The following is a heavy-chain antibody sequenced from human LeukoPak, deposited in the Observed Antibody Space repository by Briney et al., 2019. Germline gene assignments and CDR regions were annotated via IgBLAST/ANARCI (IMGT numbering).Heavy chain of an antibody. D-gene: IGHD2/OR15-2a*01. CDR1: VFTSTMHG. Sequence: PRGSLRLSCAASVFTSTMHGMHCVRPAPGGGLGWVAATSYEVSNISYVDSVKGRLTIHRDNSKNTQYLDMTSLRAEDTAVYYCAKDVGTTSLYNWFDPGGEGTLVTVSS. V-gene: IGHV3-33*05. CDR3: AKDVGTTSLYNWFDP. J-gene: IGHJ5*02. CDR2: TSYEVSNI.